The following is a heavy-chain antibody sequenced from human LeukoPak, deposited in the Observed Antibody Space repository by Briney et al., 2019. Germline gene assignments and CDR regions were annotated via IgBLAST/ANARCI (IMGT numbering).Heavy chain of an antibody. J-gene: IGHJ4*02. Sequence: PGGSLRLSCAASGFTFSSYSMNWVRQAPGRGLEWVSSISSSSSYIYYADSVKGRFTISRGNAKNSLYLQMNSLRAEDTAVYYCARSGPTYGSGSYVHVYWGQGTLVTVSS. CDR1: GFTFSSYS. D-gene: IGHD3-10*01. V-gene: IGHV3-21*01. CDR2: ISSSSSYI. CDR3: ARSGPTYGSGSYVHVY.